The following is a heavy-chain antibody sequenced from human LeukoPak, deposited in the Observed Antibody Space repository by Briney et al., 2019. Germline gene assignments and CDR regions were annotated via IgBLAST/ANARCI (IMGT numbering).Heavy chain of an antibody. CDR1: GGSISSSTYY. CDR3: ARQKRSGWSYFDY. D-gene: IGHD6-19*01. CDR2: IYNTGNT. J-gene: IGHJ4*02. Sequence: SETLSLTCTVSGGSISSSTYYWGWIRRSPGKGLEWIGSIYNTGNTYYNPSLKSRVTLSLDTSNTQFSLKLRSVTAADTAVYYCARQKRSGWSYFDYWGQGTLVTVSS. V-gene: IGHV4-39*01.